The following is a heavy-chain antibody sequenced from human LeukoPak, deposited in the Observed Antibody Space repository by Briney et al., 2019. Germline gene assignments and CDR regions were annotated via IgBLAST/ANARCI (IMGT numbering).Heavy chain of an antibody. Sequence: GGSLRLSCAASGFTFSSYAMSWVRQAPGKGLEWVSAISGSGGSTYYADSVKGRFTISRDNSKNTLYLQMGSLRAEDMAVYYCARGGIAVAVDPFDYWGQGTLVTVSS. CDR3: ARGGIAVAVDPFDY. J-gene: IGHJ4*02. CDR1: GFTFSSYA. V-gene: IGHV3-23*01. CDR2: ISGSGGST. D-gene: IGHD6-19*01.